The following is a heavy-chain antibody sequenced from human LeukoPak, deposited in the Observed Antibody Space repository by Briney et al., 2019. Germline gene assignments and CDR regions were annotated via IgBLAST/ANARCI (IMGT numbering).Heavy chain of an antibody. V-gene: IGHV3-30*18. D-gene: IGHD3-22*01. CDR1: GFTFSSYG. CDR3: AKGHDSSGYSQTFFDY. J-gene: IGHJ4*02. CDR2: ISYDGSNK. Sequence: GGSLRLSCAASGFTFSSYGMHWVRQAPGKGLKWVAVISYDGSNKYYADSVKGRFTISRDNSKNTLYLQMNSLRAEDTAVYYCAKGHDSSGYSQTFFDYWGRGTLVTVSS.